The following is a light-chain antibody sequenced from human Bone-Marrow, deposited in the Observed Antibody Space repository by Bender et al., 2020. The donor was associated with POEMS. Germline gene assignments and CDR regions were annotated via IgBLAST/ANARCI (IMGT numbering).Light chain of an antibody. CDR1: SSNIGRNS. V-gene: IGLV1-44*01. CDR2: DNN. J-gene: IGLJ2*01. CDR3: VAWDDTLNGWV. Sequence: SMVTQPPSASVTAGQRVTITCSGSSSNIGRNSVSWYQNLPGTAPKVLIYDNNQRPSGVSDRFSGSMSGTSASLAISGLHSEDEADYYCVAWDDTLNGWVFGGGTKLTVL.